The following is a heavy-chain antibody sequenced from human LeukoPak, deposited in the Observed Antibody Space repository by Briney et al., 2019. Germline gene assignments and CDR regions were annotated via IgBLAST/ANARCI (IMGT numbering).Heavy chain of an antibody. CDR1: GGSFIGYY. V-gene: IGHV4-39*01. CDR2: IYYSGST. Sequence: SETLSLTCAVYGGSFIGYYWGWIRQPPGKGPEWIGSIYYSGSTYYTPSLKSRVIISVDTSKNQFSLRLSSVTAADTAVYYCARQGVGTYDYGDEGYYMDVWGKGTTVTISS. D-gene: IGHD4-17*01. J-gene: IGHJ6*03. CDR3: ARQGVGTYDYGDEGYYMDV.